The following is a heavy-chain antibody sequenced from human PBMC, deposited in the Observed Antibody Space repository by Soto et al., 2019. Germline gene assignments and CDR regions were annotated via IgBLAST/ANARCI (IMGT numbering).Heavy chain of an antibody. J-gene: IGHJ4*02. V-gene: IGHV2-5*01. CDR3: AHRAGSSGWSLGYFDY. Sequence: SGPTLVNPTQTLTLTCTFSGFSLSTSGVGVGWIRQPPGKALEWLAVIYWNDDKRYSPSLKSRLTINKDTSKNQVVLTMTNMDPVDTATYYCAHRAGSSGWSLGYFDYWGQGTLVTVSS. CDR2: IYWNDDK. CDR1: GFSLSTSGVG. D-gene: IGHD6-19*01.